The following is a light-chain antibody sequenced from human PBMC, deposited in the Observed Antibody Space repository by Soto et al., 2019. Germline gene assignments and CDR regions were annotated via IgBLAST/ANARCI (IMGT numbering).Light chain of an antibody. CDR2: STN. CDR3: VLYMGSGIWV. CDR1: SGSVSISYY. J-gene: IGLJ3*02. V-gene: IGLV8-61*01. Sequence: QTVVIQEPSFSVSPGGTVTLTCGLSSGSVSISYYPSWYQQTPGQAPRTLIYSTNTRSSGVPDRFSGSIVGNKAALTITGAQADDESDYYCVLYMGSGIWVFGGGTKVTVL.